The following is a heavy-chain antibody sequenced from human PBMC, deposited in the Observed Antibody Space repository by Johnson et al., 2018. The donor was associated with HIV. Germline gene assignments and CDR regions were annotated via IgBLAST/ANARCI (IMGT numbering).Heavy chain of an antibody. CDR1: GLTVSSNY. J-gene: IGHJ3*02. CDR2: INSGGST. CDR3: ARCGELRAFDI. Sequence: VQLVESGGGLVQPGGSLRLSCAASGLTVSSNYMSWVRQGPGKGLEWVSVINSGGSTYYADSVRGRFSISRDNSKNTLYLQMNSLRAEDTAVYYCARCGELRAFDIWGQGTMVTVSS. V-gene: IGHV3-66*01. D-gene: IGHD1-26*01.